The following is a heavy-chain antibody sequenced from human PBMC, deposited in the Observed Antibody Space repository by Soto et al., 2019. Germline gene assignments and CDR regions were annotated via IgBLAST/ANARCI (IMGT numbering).Heavy chain of an antibody. J-gene: IGHJ4*02. CDR2: ISNDGNNK. D-gene: IGHD2-8*01. CDR3: AKDRVSEHANGGPQGH. Sequence: PGGSLRLSCAASGFTFSHYGMHWVHQAPGKELEWVAVISNDGNNKYYADSVKGRFTISRDNSKNTLDLQLNSLRAEDTAVYFCAKDRVSEHANGGPQGHWGQGALVTVSS. CDR1: GFTFSHYG. V-gene: IGHV3-30*18.